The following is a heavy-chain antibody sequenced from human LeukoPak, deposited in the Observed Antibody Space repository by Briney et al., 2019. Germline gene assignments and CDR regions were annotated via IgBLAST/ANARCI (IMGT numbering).Heavy chain of an antibody. V-gene: IGHV3-23*01. CDR1: GITLSNYG. Sequence: GGSLRLSCAVSGITLSNYGMSWVRQAPGKGLEWVAGISDSGGSTKYADSVKGRFTIFRDNSKNTLYLQMNSLRAEDTAVYFCAKRGVVIRVILVGFHKEAYYFDSWGQGALVTVSS. J-gene: IGHJ4*02. CDR2: ISDSGGST. CDR3: AKRGVVIRVILVGFHKEAYYFDS. D-gene: IGHD3-22*01.